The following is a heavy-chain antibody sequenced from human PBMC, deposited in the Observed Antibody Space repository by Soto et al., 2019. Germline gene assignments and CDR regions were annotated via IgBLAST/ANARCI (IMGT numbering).Heavy chain of an antibody. J-gene: IGHJ4*02. CDR1: GGTFSSYA. Sequence: SVKVSCKASGGTFSSYAISWVRQAPGQGLEWMGGIIPIFGTANYAQKFQGRVTITADESTSTAYMELSSLRSEDTAVYYCARRGASSPPSDDYGDYDYWGQGTLVTVSS. CDR3: ARRGASSPPSDDYGDYDY. D-gene: IGHD4-17*01. V-gene: IGHV1-69*13. CDR2: IIPIFGTA.